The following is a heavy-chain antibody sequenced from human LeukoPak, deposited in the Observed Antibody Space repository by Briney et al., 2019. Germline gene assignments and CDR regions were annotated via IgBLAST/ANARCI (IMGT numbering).Heavy chain of an antibody. Sequence: SETLSLTCPVYGGSLSGYYWSWIRQPPGKGLEWIGEINHSGSTNYNPSLKSRVTISVDTSQNQFSLKLSSVTAADTAVYYCARGQNYYDSSGYLQHWGQGTLVTVSS. V-gene: IGHV4-34*01. CDR2: INHSGST. CDR3: ARGQNYYDSSGYLQH. J-gene: IGHJ1*01. D-gene: IGHD3-22*01. CDR1: GGSLSGYY.